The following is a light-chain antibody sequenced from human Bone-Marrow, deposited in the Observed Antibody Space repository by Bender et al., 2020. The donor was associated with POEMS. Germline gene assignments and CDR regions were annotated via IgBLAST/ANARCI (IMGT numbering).Light chain of an antibody. CDR1: SSDVGRYNY. CDR2: DVI. V-gene: IGLV2-14*01. CDR3: SSYTSSSTWV. Sequence: QSALTQPASVSDSPGQSITISCTGTSSDVGRYNYVSWYQQYPGKAPKLMIYDVIHRPSGVSSRFSASKSGNTASLTISGLQPDDEADYYCSSYTSSSTWVFGGGTKLTVL. J-gene: IGLJ3*02.